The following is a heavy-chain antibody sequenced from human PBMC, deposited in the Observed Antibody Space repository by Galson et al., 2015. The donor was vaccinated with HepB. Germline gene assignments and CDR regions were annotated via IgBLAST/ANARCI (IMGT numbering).Heavy chain of an antibody. Sequence: SLRLSCAASGFTFSSYGMHWVRQAPGKGLEWVAVIWYDGSNKYYADSVKGRFTISRDNSKNTLYLQMNSLRAEDTAVYYCAKETLRGCTRTSCRSWGMHPWRQLTKVTVSS. CDR3: AKETLRGCTRTSCRSWGMHP. J-gene: IGHJ6*02. CDR1: GFTFSSYG. CDR2: IWYDGSNK. D-gene: IGHD2-2*01. V-gene: IGHV3-33*06.